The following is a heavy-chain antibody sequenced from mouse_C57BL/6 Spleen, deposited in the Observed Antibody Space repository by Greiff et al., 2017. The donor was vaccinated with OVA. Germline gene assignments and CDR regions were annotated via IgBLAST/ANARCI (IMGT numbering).Heavy chain of an antibody. CDR1: GYAFSSSW. D-gene: IGHD2-5*01. CDR3: AREAYSNYGY. J-gene: IGHJ2*01. V-gene: IGHV1-82*01. Sequence: QVQLQQSGPELVKPGASVKISCKASGYAFSSSWMNWVKQRPGKGLEWIGRIYPGDGDTNYNGKFKGKATLTADKSSSTAYMQLSSLTSEDSAVYFCAREAYSNYGYWGQSTTLTVSS. CDR2: IYPGDGDT.